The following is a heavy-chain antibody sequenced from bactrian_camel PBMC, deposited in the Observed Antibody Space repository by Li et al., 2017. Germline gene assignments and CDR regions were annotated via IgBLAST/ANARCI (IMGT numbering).Heavy chain of an antibody. CDR3: KAAFSHRPLPQRLATICGRNYEA. CDR2: IDDDGQT. V-gene: IGHV3S53*01. J-gene: IGHJ4*01. Sequence: HVQLVESGGGSVQTGGTLRLSCVAQVDSVCPYDMAWYRQGPGKEREFVADIDDDGQTSYADSVNGRFTISRDNAKNTVYLHMANLIAEDTGMYYCKAAFSHRPLPQRLATICGRNYEAWGQGTQVTVS. D-gene: IGHD4*01. CDR1: VDSVCPYD.